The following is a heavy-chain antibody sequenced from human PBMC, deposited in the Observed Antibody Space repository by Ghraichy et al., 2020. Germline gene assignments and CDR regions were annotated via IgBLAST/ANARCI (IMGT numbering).Heavy chain of an antibody. V-gene: IGHV3-66*02. D-gene: IGHD3-3*01. CDR2: IYSGGST. J-gene: IGHJ4*02. CDR1: GFTVSSNY. CDR3: ATLDFWSGYPYYFNY. Sequence: GGSLRLSCAASGFTVSSNYMSWVRQAPGKGLEWVSVIYSGGSTYYADSVKGRFTISRDNSKNTLYLQMNSLRAEDTAVYYCATLDFWSGYPYYFNYWGQGTLVTVSS.